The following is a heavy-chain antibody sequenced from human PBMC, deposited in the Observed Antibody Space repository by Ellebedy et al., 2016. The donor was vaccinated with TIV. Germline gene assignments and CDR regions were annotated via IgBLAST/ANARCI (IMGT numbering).Heavy chain of an antibody. Sequence: ASSVKVSCKASGYTFTNYDINWVRQATGQGLEWMGWMNPNSGRTGNAQKFQGRVTMTRKTSITTAYMKLSSLRSEDTAVYYCARGGFYYGSASYYPFDFWGQGTLITVSS. CDR2: MNPNSGRT. CDR3: ARGGFYYGSASYYPFDF. D-gene: IGHD3-10*01. CDR1: GYTFTNYD. J-gene: IGHJ4*02. V-gene: IGHV1-8*01.